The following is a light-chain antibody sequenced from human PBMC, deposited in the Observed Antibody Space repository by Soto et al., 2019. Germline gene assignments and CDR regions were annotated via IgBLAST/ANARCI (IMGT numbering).Light chain of an antibody. Sequence: QSVLTQPASVSGSPGQSITISCTGTNSDVGGYNYVSWYQQHPGKAPKLMIHDVNNRPSGVSNRFSGSKSGNTASLAISGLQADDEADYFCSSYTSTSSLVFGTGTKLTVL. CDR2: DVN. CDR3: SSYTSTSSLV. J-gene: IGLJ1*01. CDR1: NSDVGGYNY. V-gene: IGLV2-14*01.